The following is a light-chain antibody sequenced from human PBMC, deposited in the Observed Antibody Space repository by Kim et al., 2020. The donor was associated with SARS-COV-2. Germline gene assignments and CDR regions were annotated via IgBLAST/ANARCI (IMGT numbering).Light chain of an antibody. CDR2: AAS. J-gene: IGKJ4*01. V-gene: IGKV1-9*01. Sequence: DIQLTQSPAFLSASVGDRVTITCRASQGISSYLAWYQQKPGKAPKLLIYAASTVQSGVPSRFSGSGSGTEFTLTISSLQPEDFATYYCQELNSHPLTFGGGTKVDIK. CDR1: QGISSY. CDR3: QELNSHPLT.